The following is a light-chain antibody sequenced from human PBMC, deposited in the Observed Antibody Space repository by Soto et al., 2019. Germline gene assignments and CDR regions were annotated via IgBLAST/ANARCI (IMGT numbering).Light chain of an antibody. Sequence: EIVLTQSPGTLSLSPGERATLSCRASQSVSSSYLAWYQQKPGQAPRLLIYGASSRATGIPDRFSGSGSGTDFTLTISRLEPQDFSVYYCQQYVSSPQTFGQGTNVEIK. CDR1: QSVSSSY. CDR2: GAS. V-gene: IGKV3-20*01. CDR3: QQYVSSPQT. J-gene: IGKJ1*01.